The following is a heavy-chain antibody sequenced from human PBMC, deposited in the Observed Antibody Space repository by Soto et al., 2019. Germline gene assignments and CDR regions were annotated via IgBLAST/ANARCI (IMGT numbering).Heavy chain of an antibody. CDR1: GGSINSGDYY. Sequence: PSETLRLTCTVSGGSINSGDYYWTWVRQHPGKGLEWIGYSHYSGSTYYNPSLKSRVTIAVDTSRNQVSLNLSSATAADTAVYYCARLVTIFGVVNQSWFDPWGQGTLVTVS. J-gene: IGHJ5*02. CDR3: ARLVTIFGVVNQSWFDP. CDR2: SHYSGST. V-gene: IGHV4-31*03. D-gene: IGHD3-3*01.